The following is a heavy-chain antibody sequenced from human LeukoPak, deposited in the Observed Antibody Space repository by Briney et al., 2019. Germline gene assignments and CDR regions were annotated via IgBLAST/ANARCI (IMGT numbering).Heavy chain of an antibody. CDR3: AGNYGSGTYYPLDY. V-gene: IGHV3-21*01. CDR1: GFTFSSYS. J-gene: IGHJ4*02. D-gene: IGHD3-10*01. Sequence: GGSLRLSCAASGFTFSSYSMNWVRQAPGKGLEWVSSISIRSTYIYYADSVKGRFTISRDNAKNSLHLQMNSLRAEDTAVYYCAGNYGSGTYYPLDYWGQGTLVTVSS. CDR2: ISIRSTYI.